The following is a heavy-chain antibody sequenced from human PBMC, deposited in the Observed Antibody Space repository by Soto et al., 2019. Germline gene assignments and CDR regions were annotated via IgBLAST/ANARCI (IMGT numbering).Heavy chain of an antibody. CDR2: IKVDSGYT. Sequence: QLQLVQSAAEVKKPGASVRVSCKASGYPFIKYGISWIRQAPEQGLEWMGWIKVDSGYTKYAQKFQGRVTMTTDTSSDKAFMELRSLRSDDAAVYYCATSYDSGFDPWGQGTLVSVSS. CDR3: ATSYDSGFDP. D-gene: IGHD5-12*01. J-gene: IGHJ5*02. V-gene: IGHV1-18*04. CDR1: GYPFIKYG.